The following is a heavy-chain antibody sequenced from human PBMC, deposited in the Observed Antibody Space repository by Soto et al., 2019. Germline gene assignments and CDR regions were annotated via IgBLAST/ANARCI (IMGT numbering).Heavy chain of an antibody. CDR1: GYTFTNYG. CDR2: ISAYNGDT. D-gene: IGHD2-15*01. J-gene: IGHJ4*02. Sequence: EEEQQGASVTVSCKASGYTFTNYGISWVRQAPGQGLAWMGWISAYNGDTKYAQWLQDRVTVTTDTSTSTAYMELRSLRSDDRGVYYCAMTYRSRGGPAGEFDFLGEGALVSVS. V-gene: IGHV1-18*01. CDR3: AMTYRSRGGPAGEFDF.